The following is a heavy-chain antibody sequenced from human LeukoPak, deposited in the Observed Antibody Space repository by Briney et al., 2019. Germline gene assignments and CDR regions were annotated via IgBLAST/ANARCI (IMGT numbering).Heavy chain of an antibody. D-gene: IGHD3-22*01. CDR2: ISSSSSTI. J-gene: IGHJ3*02. V-gene: IGHV3-48*01. Sequence: GGSLRLSCAASGFTFSSYSMNWVRQAPGKGLEWVSYISSSSSTIYYADSVKGRFTISRDNAKNSLYLQMNSLRAEDTAVYYCARLTYDSSGPPPPGDAFDIWGQGTMVTVSS. CDR1: GFTFSSYS. CDR3: ARLTYDSSGPPPPGDAFDI.